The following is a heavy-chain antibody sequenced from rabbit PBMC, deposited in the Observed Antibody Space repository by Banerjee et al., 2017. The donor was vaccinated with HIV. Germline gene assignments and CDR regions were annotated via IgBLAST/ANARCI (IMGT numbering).Heavy chain of an antibody. D-gene: IGHD7-1*01. Sequence: QSLEESGGGLVKPGASLTLTCTASGFSFSSSDYMCWIRQAPGEGLEWIGCIYAVDSGITYYASWAECRFTNSRDNAQNTVSLQLNSLPAADTATYVWLRRWHSTDLWGQGTLVTVS. J-gene: IGHJ3*01. CDR1: GFSFSSSDY. CDR2: IYAVDSGIT. CDR3: LRRWHSTDL. V-gene: IGHV1S40*01.